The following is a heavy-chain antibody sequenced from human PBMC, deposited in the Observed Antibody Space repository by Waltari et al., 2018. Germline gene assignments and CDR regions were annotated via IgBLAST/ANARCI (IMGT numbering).Heavy chain of an antibody. J-gene: IGHJ3*02. CDR3: ARVYSGSPRGAFDI. V-gene: IGHV3-30*03. D-gene: IGHD1-26*01. CDR2: ISYDGSNK. CDR1: GFTFSSYS. Sequence: VQLVESGGGLVQPGGSLRLSCAASGFTFSSYSMNWVRQAPGKGLEWVAVISYDGSNKYYADSVKGRFTISRDNSKNTLYLQMNSLRAEDTAVYYCARVYSGSPRGAFDIWGQGTMVTVSS.